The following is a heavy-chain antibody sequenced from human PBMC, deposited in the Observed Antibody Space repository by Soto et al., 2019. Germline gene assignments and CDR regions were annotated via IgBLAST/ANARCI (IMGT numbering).Heavy chain of an antibody. J-gene: IGHJ4*02. CDR2: IYYSGST. CDR3: ARQRGYGDYAYFDY. CDR1: GGSISSYY. Sequence: PSETLSLTCTVSGGSISSYYWSWIRQPPEKGLEWIGYIYYSGSTNYNPSLKSRVTISVDTSKNQFSLKLSSVTAADTAVYYCARQRGYGDYAYFDYWGQGTLVTVSS. D-gene: IGHD4-17*01. V-gene: IGHV4-59*08.